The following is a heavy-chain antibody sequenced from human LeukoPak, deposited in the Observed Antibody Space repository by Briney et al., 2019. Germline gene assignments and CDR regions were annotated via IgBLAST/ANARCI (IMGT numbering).Heavy chain of an antibody. D-gene: IGHD3-10*01. CDR3: ARETYYYGSGSPWRMSYMDV. CDR1: GFCFSSYG. J-gene: IGHJ6*03. Sequence: GTLRLSCVASGFCFSSYGISWVRPAPGKGLEWIGEINHSGSTNYNPSLKSRVTISVDTSKNQFSLKLSSVTAADTAVYYCARETYYYGSGSPWRMSYMDVWGKGTTVTISS. V-gene: IGHV4-34*01. CDR2: INHSGST.